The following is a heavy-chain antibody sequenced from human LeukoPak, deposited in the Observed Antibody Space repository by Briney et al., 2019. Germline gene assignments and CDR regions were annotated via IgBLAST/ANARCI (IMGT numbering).Heavy chain of an antibody. Sequence: GGSLRLSCAASGFTFSSYSMNWVRQAQGKGLEWVSYISSSSSTIYYADSVKGRFTISRDNAKNSLYLQMNSLRAEDTAVYYCARDHFGGFDYWGQGTLVTVSS. D-gene: IGHD3-10*01. CDR3: ARDHFGGFDY. CDR1: GFTFSSYS. CDR2: ISSSSSTI. V-gene: IGHV3-48*01. J-gene: IGHJ4*02.